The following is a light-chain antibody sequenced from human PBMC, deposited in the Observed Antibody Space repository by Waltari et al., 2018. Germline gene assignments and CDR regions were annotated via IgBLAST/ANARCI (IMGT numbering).Light chain of an antibody. J-gene: IGLJ2*01. Sequence: QSVLTQPPSASGTPGQRVTISCSGGSSNIGRNTINWYQQLPGTAPKLLICANDQRPSGVPGRFSGAKSGSSAFLAISGLQSADEASYYCASWDDSLDGVIFGGGTKLTVL. CDR3: ASWDDSLDGVI. CDR2: AND. CDR1: SSNIGRNT. V-gene: IGLV1-44*01.